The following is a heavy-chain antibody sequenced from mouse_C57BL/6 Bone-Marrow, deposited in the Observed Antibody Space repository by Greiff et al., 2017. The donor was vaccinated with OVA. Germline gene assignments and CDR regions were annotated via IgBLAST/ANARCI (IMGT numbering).Heavy chain of an antibody. V-gene: IGHV14-4*01. CDR3: TTSFAY. CDR1: GFNIKDDY. J-gene: IGHJ3*01. Sequence: EVQLQASGAELVRPGASVKLSCTASGFNIKDDYMHWVKQRPEQGLEWIGWIDPANGDSEYASKFQGKATITTDTSSNAAYLQLRRLACEDTAVYYCTTSFAYWGQGTLVTVSA. CDR2: IDPANGDS.